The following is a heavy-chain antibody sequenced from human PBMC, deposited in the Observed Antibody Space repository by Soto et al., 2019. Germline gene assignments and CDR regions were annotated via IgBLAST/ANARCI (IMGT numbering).Heavy chain of an antibody. D-gene: IGHD4-4*01. J-gene: IGHJ6*02. CDR1: VFTFIDYY. Sequence: GWSLRLSCASSVFTFIDYYMSWIRQAPGKGLEWVSYISSSSSYTNYADSVKGRFTISRDNAKNSLYLQMNSLRAEDTAVYYCARTVTNIYYYGMDVWGQGTTVTVSS. V-gene: IGHV3-11*06. CDR3: ARTVTNIYYYGMDV. CDR2: ISSSSSYT.